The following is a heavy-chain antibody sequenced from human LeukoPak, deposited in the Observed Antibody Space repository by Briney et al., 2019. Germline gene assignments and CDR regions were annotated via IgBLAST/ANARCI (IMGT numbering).Heavy chain of an antibody. CDR2: IYHSGSP. CDR1: GGSISSNNW. Sequence: SETLSLTCAVSGGSISSNNWWGWVRQPPGKGLEWIGEIYHSGSPNYNPSLKSRVTISVDTSKNQFSLKLSSVTAADTAVYYCARAGRYYYGSGSYSLGPYYYYGMDVWGQGTTVTVSS. V-gene: IGHV4-4*02. J-gene: IGHJ6*02. CDR3: ARAGRYYYGSGSYSLGPYYYYGMDV. D-gene: IGHD3-10*01.